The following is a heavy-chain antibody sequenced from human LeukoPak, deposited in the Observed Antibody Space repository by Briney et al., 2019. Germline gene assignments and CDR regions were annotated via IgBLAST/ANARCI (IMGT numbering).Heavy chain of an antibody. CDR3: ARGERYRVGATTVNWFDP. D-gene: IGHD1-26*01. CDR2: IYSSGFT. J-gene: IGHJ5*02. CDR1: GGSISNYY. Sequence: PSETLSLTCTVSGGSISNYYWSWIRQSAGKGLEWTGRIYSSGFTNHNPSLKSRVTISVDTSKNQFSLKLSSVTAADTAVYYCARGERYRVGATTVNWFDPWGQGTLVTVSS. V-gene: IGHV4-4*07.